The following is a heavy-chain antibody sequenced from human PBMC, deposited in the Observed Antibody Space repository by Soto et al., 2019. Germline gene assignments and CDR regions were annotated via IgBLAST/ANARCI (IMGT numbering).Heavy chain of an antibody. CDR3: ARDRLIAARYMDV. CDR1: GGSISSYY. CDR2: IYYSGST. V-gene: IGHV4-59*01. Sequence: SETLCLTWTVAGGSISSYYWSWIRQPPGKGLEWIGYIYYSGSTNYNPSLKSRVTISVDTSKNQFSLKLSSVTAADTAVYYCARDRLIAARYMDVWGKGTTVTVSS. J-gene: IGHJ6*04. D-gene: IGHD6-6*01.